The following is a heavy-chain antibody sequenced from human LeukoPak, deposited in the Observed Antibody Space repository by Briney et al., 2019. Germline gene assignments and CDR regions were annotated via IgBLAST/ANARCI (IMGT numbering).Heavy chain of an antibody. CDR2: IIPIFGTA. CDR3: ARGPFSSPLGYY. CDR1: GGTFSSYA. V-gene: IGHV1-69*05. D-gene: IGHD2-21*01. Sequence: SVKVSCKASGGTFSSYAISWVRQAPGQGLEWMGGIIPIFGTANYAQKFQGRVTITTDESTSTAYMELSSLRSEDTAVYYCARGPFSSPLGYYWGQGTLVTVSS. J-gene: IGHJ4*02.